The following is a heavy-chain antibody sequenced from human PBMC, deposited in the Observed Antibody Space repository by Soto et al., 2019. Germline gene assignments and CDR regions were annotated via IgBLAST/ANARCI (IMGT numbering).Heavy chain of an antibody. CDR2: INHSGST. D-gene: IGHD1-26*01. CDR1: GGSFSGYY. CDR3: ARPGSRALYYYYYGMDV. J-gene: IGHJ6*02. V-gene: IGHV4-34*01. Sequence: SETLSLTCAVYGGSFSGYYWSWILQPPGKWLEWIGEINHSGSTNYNPSLKSRVTISVDTSKNQFSLKLSSVTAADTAVYYCARPGSRALYYYYYGMDVWGQGXTVTVYS.